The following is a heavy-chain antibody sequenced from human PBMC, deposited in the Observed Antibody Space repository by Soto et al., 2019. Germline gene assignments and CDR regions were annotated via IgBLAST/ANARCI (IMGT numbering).Heavy chain of an antibody. Sequence: ASVKVSCKASGGTFSSYAISWVRQAPGQGLEWKGGIIPIVGSANYAQKFQGRVTITADESTSTAYMELSSLRSEDTAVYYCARSQGSSTSLEIYYYYYYGMDVWGQGTTVTVSS. CDR2: IIPIVGSA. D-gene: IGHD2-2*01. J-gene: IGHJ6*02. CDR3: ARSQGSSTSLEIYYYYYYGMDV. V-gene: IGHV1-69*13. CDR1: GGTFSSYA.